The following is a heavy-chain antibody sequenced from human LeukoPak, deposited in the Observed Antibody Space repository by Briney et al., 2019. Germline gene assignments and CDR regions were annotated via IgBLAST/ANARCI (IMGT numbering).Heavy chain of an antibody. Sequence: SGTLSLTCTVSGGSISSGDYYWSWIRQPPGKGLEWIGYIYYRGSTNYNPSLKSRVTISVDTSKNQFSLKLSSVIAADTAVYYCARLSGYSSGHYYSDYWGQGTLVTVSS. CDR3: ARLSGYSSGHYYSDY. D-gene: IGHD3-22*01. V-gene: IGHV4-61*08. CDR2: IYYRGST. CDR1: GGSISSGDYY. J-gene: IGHJ4*02.